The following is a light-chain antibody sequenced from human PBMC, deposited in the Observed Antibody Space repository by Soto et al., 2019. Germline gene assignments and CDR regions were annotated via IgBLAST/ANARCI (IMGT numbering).Light chain of an antibody. V-gene: IGKV1-27*01. Sequence: DIQMTQSPSSLPASVGDRVTITCRASQCISNNLAWYQQKPGKVPKLLIYAASTLQSGVPSRFSGSGSGTDFTLTISSLQPEDVATYYCQKYNSVPITFGQGTRLEIK. J-gene: IGKJ5*01. CDR1: QCISNN. CDR3: QKYNSVPIT. CDR2: AAS.